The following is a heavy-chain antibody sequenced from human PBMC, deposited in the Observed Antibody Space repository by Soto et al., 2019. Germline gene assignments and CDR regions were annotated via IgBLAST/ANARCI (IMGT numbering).Heavy chain of an antibody. D-gene: IGHD6-6*01. CDR3: ARVLDPSIDPRLSWFEP. V-gene: IGHV4-34*01. Sequence: KHSENLSLTCAVYGGSFSGNKLSLIRQPPGKGLESKGEVNHSVNTKYNPSLKSRVTITGDMTKKQFCLKLSSVTAAETGIYYCARVLDPSIDPRLSWFEPWGHGSPVTVSS. CDR1: GGSFSGNK. CDR2: VNHSVNT. J-gene: IGHJ5*02.